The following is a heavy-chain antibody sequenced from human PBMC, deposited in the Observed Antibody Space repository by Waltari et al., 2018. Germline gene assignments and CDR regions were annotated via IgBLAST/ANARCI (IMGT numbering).Heavy chain of an antibody. CDR2: IHHSGRT. D-gene: IGHD4-17*01. V-gene: IGHV4-38-2*01. J-gene: IGHJ4*02. Sequence: QVPLQESGPGLVKPSETLSVTCAVSGYSISSGYSWGWIRQPPGKGLEWIGSIHHSGRTYYNPSLKSRVTISVDTSKNQFSLKLSSVTAADTAVYYCARGDGDSIPLLDYWGQGTLVTVSS. CDR1: GYSISSGYS. CDR3: ARGDGDSIPLLDY.